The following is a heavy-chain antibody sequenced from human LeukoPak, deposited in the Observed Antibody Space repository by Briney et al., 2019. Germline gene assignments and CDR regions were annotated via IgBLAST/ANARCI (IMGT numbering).Heavy chain of an antibody. J-gene: IGHJ4*02. CDR2: ISGSGEST. D-gene: IGHD2-2*01. CDR1: GFTFSDYY. V-gene: IGHV3-23*01. Sequence: GGSLRLSCAASGFTFSDYYRSWVRQAPGKGLEWVSGISGSGESTYYANSVKGRFSIDRDNSKNTLYLQLNSLRAEDTAIYYCAKPLSPAVGGLFDYWGQGTLVTVSS. CDR3: AKPLSPAVGGLFDY.